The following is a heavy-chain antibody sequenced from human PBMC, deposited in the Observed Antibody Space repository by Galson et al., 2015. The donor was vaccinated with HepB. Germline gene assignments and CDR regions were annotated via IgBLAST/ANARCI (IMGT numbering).Heavy chain of an antibody. CDR3: ARDGPFTGNYYVGYFDY. CDR2: TYYRSKWYY. D-gene: IGHD1-26*01. CDR1: GDSVSSNSAA. V-gene: IGHV6-1*01. J-gene: IGHJ4*02. Sequence: CAISGDSVSSNSAAWNWIRQSPSRGLEWLGRTYYRSKWYYDYAESVKSRITINPDTSKNQFSLQLRFVTPEDTAVYFCARDGPFTGNYYVGYFDYWGQGALVTVSS.